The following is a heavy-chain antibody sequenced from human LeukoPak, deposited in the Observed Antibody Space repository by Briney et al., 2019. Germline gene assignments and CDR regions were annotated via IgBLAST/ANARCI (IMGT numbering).Heavy chain of an antibody. CDR1: GFTFSSYW. CDR2: INQDGLEK. CDR3: ARESPDREESSAWFDP. J-gene: IGHJ5*02. D-gene: IGHD3-22*01. Sequence: GGSLRLSCAASGFTFSSYWMSWIRQAPGKGLEWVASINQDGLEKYYVDSVKGRFTLARDNAKNSLYLQMNSLRAEDTAVYYCARESPDREESSAWFDPWGQGTLVTVSS. V-gene: IGHV3-7*01.